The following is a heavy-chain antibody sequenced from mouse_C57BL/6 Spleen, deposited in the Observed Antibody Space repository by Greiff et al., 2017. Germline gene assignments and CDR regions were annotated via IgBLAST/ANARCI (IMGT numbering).Heavy chain of an antibody. Sequence: VQLQQPGAELVRPGSSVKLSCKASGYTFTSYWMPWVKQRPIQGLEWIGNIDPSDSETHYNQRFKDKATLTVDKSSSTACMQLSSLTSEDSSVYYCARRRDGDEFAYWGQGTLLTVSA. J-gene: IGHJ3*01. D-gene: IGHD3-3*01. V-gene: IGHV1-52*01. CDR2: IDPSDSET. CDR1: GYTFTSYW. CDR3: ARRRDGDEFAY.